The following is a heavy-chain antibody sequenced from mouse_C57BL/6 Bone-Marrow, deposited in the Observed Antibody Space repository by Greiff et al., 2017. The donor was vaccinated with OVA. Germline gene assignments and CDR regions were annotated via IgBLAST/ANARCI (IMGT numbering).Heavy chain of an antibody. J-gene: IGHJ2*01. D-gene: IGHD1-1*01. CDR1: GFTFSNYW. Sequence: EVKLMESGGGLVQPGGSMKLSCVASGFTFSNYWMNWVRQSPEKGLEWVAQIRLKSDNYATHYAESVKGRFTISRDDSKSSVYLQMNNLRAEDTGIYYCTGITTGRFDYWGQGTTLTVSS. CDR3: TGITTGRFDY. CDR2: IRLKSDNYAT. V-gene: IGHV6-3*01.